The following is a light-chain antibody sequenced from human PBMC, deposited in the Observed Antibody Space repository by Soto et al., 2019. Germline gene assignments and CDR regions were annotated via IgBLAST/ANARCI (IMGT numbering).Light chain of an antibody. CDR1: QSVSSSY. CDR3: QQYGSSFT. V-gene: IGKV3-20*01. CDR2: GAS. Sequence: ENVLTQSPGTVSLSTWERATLSCRASQSVSSSYLAWYQQKPGHATRLLIYGASSRATGIPDRFSGSGSGTDFTLNISSLEPDDFAVYYCQQYGSSFTFGPGTKVDTK. J-gene: IGKJ3*01.